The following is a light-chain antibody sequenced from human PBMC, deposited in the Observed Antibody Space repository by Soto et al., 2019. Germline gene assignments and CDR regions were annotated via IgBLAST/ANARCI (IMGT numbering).Light chain of an antibody. V-gene: IGLV2-23*01. CDR2: EGS. CDR1: SSDVGSYNS. J-gene: IGLJ1*01. Sequence: QSALTQPASVSGSPGQSIAISCTGTSSDVGSYNSVSWYQQHPGKAPKLMIYEGSKRPSGVSDRFSGSKSGNTASLTISGLKVEDEADYYCCSSGGSPTDVFGTGTKLTVL. CDR3: CSSGGSPTDV.